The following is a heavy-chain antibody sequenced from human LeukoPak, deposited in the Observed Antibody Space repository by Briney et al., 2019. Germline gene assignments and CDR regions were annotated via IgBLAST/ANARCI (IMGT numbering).Heavy chain of an antibody. CDR2: ISSSGSTI. V-gene: IGHV3-48*03. D-gene: IGHD2-15*01. CDR3: ASRYCSGGSCYSGALDY. Sequence: PGGSLRLSCAASGFTFSSYEMNWVRQAPGKGLEWVSYISSSGSTIYYADSVKGRFTISRDNAKNSLYLQMNSLRAEDTAVYYCASRYCSGGSCYSGALDYWGQGTLVTVSS. J-gene: IGHJ4*02. CDR1: GFTFSSYE.